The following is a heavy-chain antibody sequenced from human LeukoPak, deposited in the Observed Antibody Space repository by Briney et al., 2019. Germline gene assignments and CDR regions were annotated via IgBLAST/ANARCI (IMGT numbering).Heavy chain of an antibody. Sequence: PSQTLSLTCSVSAGSISSGAYYWSWIRQFPGRGIECIAHIYHTGNTYYNPSLKSRLTISLDTSKNQFSLKLSSVTAADTAVYYCARDLSGYGASDYWGQGTLVTVSS. CDR2: IYHTGNT. V-gene: IGHV4-31*03. D-gene: IGHD3-22*01. CDR1: AGSISSGAYY. CDR3: ARDLSGYGASDY. J-gene: IGHJ4*02.